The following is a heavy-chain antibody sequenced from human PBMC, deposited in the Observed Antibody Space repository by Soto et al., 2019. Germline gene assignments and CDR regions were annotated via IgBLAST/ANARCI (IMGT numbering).Heavy chain of an antibody. CDR1: GGSISSGDYY. CDR3: ARDDVAVAGFDY. D-gene: IGHD6-19*01. Sequence: PSETLSLTCTVSGGSISSGDYYWSWIRQPPGKGLEWIGYIYYSGSTHYNPSLKSRVTISVDTSKNQFSLKLSSVTAADTAVYYCARDDVAVAGFDYWGQGTLVTVSS. CDR2: IYYSGST. V-gene: IGHV4-30-4*02. J-gene: IGHJ4*02.